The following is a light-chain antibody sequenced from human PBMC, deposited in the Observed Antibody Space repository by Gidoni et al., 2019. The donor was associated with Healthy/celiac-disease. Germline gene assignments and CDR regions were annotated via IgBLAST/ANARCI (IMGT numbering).Light chain of an antibody. CDR3: QQYNTWPPLT. J-gene: IGKJ4*01. CDR2: GAA. CDR1: QSGSST. V-gene: IGKV3-15*01. Sequence: EIVMTQSPATLSVSPGARATLSCRASQSGSSTLAWYQQPPRQAPRLLIYGAATRATGIPARCSGSGSGTEFTLTISSLQSEYFAVYYCQQYNTWPPLTFGGGTKVEIK.